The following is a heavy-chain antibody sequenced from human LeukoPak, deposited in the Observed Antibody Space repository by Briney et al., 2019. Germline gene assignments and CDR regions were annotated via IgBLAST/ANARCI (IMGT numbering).Heavy chain of an antibody. CDR1: GGSISSYY. J-gene: IGHJ5*02. D-gene: IGHD3-10*01. CDR3: ARGTRRGVYYNWFDP. CDR2: IYYSGST. V-gene: IGHV4-59*01. Sequence: SETLSLTCTVSGGSISSYYWSWIRQPPGKGLEWIGYIYYSGSTNYNPSLKSRVTISVDTSKNQFSLKLSSVTAADTAVYYCARGTRRGVYYNWFDPWGQGTLVTVSS.